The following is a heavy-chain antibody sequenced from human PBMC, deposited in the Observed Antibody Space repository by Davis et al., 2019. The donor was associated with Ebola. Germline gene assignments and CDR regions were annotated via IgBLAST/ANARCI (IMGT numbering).Heavy chain of an antibody. Sequence: GSLRLSCTVSGGSISSYYWSWIRPPPGKGLEWIGYIYYSGSTNYNPSLKSRVTISVDTSKNQFSLKLSSVTAADTAVYYCARLKADGDYGVDYWGQGTLVTVSS. CDR1: GGSISSYY. J-gene: IGHJ4*02. CDR3: ARLKADGDYGVDY. CDR2: IYYSGST. D-gene: IGHD4-17*01. V-gene: IGHV4-59*01.